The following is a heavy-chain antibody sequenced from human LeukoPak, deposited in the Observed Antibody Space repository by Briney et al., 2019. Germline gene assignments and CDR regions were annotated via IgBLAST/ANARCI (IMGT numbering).Heavy chain of an antibody. CDR3: ARDPHLPVYDSSAYAFDI. V-gene: IGHV4-61*01. CDR1: GGSISSSSYY. J-gene: IGHJ3*02. CDR2: IYYSGST. Sequence: SETLSLTCTVSGGSISSSSYYWSWIRQPPGKGLEWIGYIYYSGSTNYNPSLKSRVTISVDTSKNQFSLKLSSVTAADTAVYYCARDPHLPVYDSSAYAFDIWGQGTMVTVSS. D-gene: IGHD3-22*01.